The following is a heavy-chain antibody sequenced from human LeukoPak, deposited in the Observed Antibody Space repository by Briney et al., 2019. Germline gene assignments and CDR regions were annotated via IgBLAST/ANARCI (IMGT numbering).Heavy chain of an antibody. V-gene: IGHV1-8*03. J-gene: IGHJ3*02. D-gene: IGHD6-19*01. Sequence: ASVKVSCKASGYTFTGYYMHWVRQAPGQGLEWMGWINPNSGNTGYAQKFQGRVTITRNTSISTAYMELSSLRSEDTAVYYCACIAVAGTGKDAFDIWGQGTMVTVSS. CDR3: ACIAVAGTGKDAFDI. CDR2: INPNSGNT. CDR1: GYTFTGYY.